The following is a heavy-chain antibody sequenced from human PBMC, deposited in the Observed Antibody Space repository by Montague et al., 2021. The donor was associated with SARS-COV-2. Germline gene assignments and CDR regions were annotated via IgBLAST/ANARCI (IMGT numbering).Heavy chain of an antibody. V-gene: IGHV4-61*02. Sequence: SETLSLTCSVSGASISRGAYYWSWIRQPAGKGLEWIGRLFVSGRTSYNPSLKSRVTMSVDASENHFSLKVTSVTVADTAVYYCARLAGFHTYFAFDVWGQGTTVAVS. J-gene: IGHJ6*02. CDR1: GASISRGAYY. CDR3: ARLAGFHTYFAFDV. CDR2: LFVSGRT. D-gene: IGHD6-19*01.